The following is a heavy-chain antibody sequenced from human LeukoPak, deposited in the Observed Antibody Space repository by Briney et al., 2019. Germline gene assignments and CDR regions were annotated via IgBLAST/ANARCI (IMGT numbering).Heavy chain of an antibody. CDR1: GFTFGDYY. J-gene: IGHJ4*02. V-gene: IGHV3-11*01. CDR3: ARDPVVAAAPLPDY. CDR2: ISSSGSTI. Sequence: GGPLRLSCAASGFTFGDYYMSWIRQAPGKGLEWVSYISSSGSTIYYAESVKGRFTISRDNAKNSLFLQMNSLRAEDTAVYYCARDPVVAAAPLPDYWGQGTLVTVSS. D-gene: IGHD6-13*01.